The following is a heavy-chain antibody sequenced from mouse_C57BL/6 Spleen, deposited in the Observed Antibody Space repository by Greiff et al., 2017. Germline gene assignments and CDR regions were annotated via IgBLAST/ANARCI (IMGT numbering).Heavy chain of an antibody. CDR3: ARSGDYDVRYFDV. Sequence: VQLQQSGAELARPGASVKMSCKASGYTFTSYTMHWVKQRPGQGLEWIGYINPSSGYTKYNQKFKDKATLTADKSSSTAYMQLSSLTSEDSAVYYCARSGDYDVRYFDVWGTGTTVTVSS. CDR2: INPSSGYT. V-gene: IGHV1-4*01. D-gene: IGHD2-4*01. CDR1: GYTFTSYT. J-gene: IGHJ1*03.